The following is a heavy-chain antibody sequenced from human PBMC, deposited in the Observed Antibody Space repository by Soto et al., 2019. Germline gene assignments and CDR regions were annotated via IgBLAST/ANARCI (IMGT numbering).Heavy chain of an antibody. V-gene: IGHV3-74*01. J-gene: IGHJ3*01. CDR1: GFTFTNYW. CDR3: ARPQYLPDDVFDV. CDR2: INSDGSST. Sequence: EMQLVESGGGLVQPGGSLRPSCAASGFTFTNYWMQWVRQAPGKGLVWVSRINSDGSSTSHADSVKGRFTISRDNAKNTLYLQMSSLRAEDTAVYYCARPQYLPDDVFDVWGRGIVVTVSS. D-gene: IGHD2-2*01.